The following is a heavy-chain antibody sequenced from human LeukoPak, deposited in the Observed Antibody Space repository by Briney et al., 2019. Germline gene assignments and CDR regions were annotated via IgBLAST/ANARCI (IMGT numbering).Heavy chain of an antibody. D-gene: IGHD4-23*01. CDR3: TRVASRYWYFDL. Sequence: GGSLRLSCAASGFTVSSNYMRWVRQAPGKGLEWVSVIYSGGDTYYADSVKDRFTISRHNSRNTLYLQMNSLRIEDTAVYYCTRVASRYWYFDLWGRGTLVTVSS. CDR1: GFTVSSNY. CDR2: IYSGGDT. V-gene: IGHV3-53*04. J-gene: IGHJ2*01.